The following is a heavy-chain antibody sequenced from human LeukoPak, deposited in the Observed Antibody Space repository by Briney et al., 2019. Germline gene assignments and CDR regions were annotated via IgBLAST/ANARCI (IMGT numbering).Heavy chain of an antibody. V-gene: IGHV1-8*03. J-gene: IGHJ5*02. D-gene: IGHD7-27*01. CDR1: GYIFTTYD. CDR2: LNPNSGNA. CDR3: ARGKFLGWFDP. Sequence: GASVKVSCKASGYIFTTYDIGWVRQATEQGLEWMGWLNPNSGNAGYAQKFQGRVTISRNTSISTAYMELSSLRSDDTAIYYCARGKFLGWFDPWGQGTLVTVSS.